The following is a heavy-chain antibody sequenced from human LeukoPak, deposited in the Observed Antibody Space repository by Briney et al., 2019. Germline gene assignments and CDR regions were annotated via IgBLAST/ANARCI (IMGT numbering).Heavy chain of an antibody. V-gene: IGHV3-21*04. CDR2: ISSSSSYI. CDR3: ARSSSWYPSFDY. J-gene: IGHJ4*02. Sequence: GGSLRLSCAASGFTFSSYSMNWVRQAPGKGLEWVSSISSSSSYIYYADSVKGRFTISRDNSKNTLFLQMNSLRAEDTAVYYCARSSSWYPSFDYWGQGTLVTASS. CDR1: GFTFSSYS. D-gene: IGHD6-13*01.